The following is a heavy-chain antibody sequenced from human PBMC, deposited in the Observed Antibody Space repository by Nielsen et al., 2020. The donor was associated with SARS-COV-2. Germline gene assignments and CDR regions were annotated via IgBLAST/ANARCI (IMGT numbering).Heavy chain of an antibody. CDR2: MNPNSGNT. D-gene: IGHD2-2*01. J-gene: IGHJ3*02. CDR1: GYTFTGYY. CDR3: AQIGIVVVPAALHDAFDI. Sequence: ASVKVSCKASGYTFTGYYMHWVRQAPGQGLEWMGWMNPNSGNTGYAQKFQGRVTMTRNTSISTAYMELSSLRSEDTAVYYCAQIGIVVVPAALHDAFDIWGQGTMVTVSS. V-gene: IGHV1-8*02.